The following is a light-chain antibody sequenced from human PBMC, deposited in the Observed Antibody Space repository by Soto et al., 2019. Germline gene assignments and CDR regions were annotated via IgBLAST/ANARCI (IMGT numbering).Light chain of an antibody. CDR1: QDIGNF. CDR2: AAS. V-gene: IGKV1-27*01. Sequence: DIQMTQSPSSVSASVGYRITIVCRASQDIGNFLAWYQQRLGKVPKLLIYAASTLQSGVPSRFSGSGYGTHFYLTINSLQTEDVATFYCQKYNSAPWTFGQGTRLEIK. CDR3: QKYNSAPWT. J-gene: IGKJ5*01.